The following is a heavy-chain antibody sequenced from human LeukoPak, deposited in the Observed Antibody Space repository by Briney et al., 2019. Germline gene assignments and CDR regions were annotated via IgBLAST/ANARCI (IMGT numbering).Heavy chain of an antibody. CDR1: GFTFGDYA. D-gene: IGHD4-17*01. Sequence: GGSLRLSCTASGFTFGDYAMSWVRQAPGKGLEWVGFIRSKAYGGTTEYAASVKGRFTISRDDSKSIAYLQMNSLKTEDTAAYYCTIHDDYGDYGTFDYWGQGTLVTVSS. CDR2: IRSKAYGGTT. J-gene: IGHJ4*02. V-gene: IGHV3-49*04. CDR3: TIHDDYGDYGTFDY.